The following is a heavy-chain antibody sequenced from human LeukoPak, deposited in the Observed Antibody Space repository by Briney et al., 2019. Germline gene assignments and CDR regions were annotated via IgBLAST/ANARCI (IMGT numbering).Heavy chain of an antibody. D-gene: IGHD2-2*01. CDR1: GFTFTSHA. CDR3: ARMESSGTPYYGMDV. CDR2: ISGGGGVT. V-gene: IGHV3-23*01. Sequence: GGSLRLSCAASGFTFTSHAMSWDRQAPGKGLEWVSNISGGGGVTYYTASVKGRFTISRDNSKNTLYVQMNSLRAEDTAVYYCARMESSGTPYYGMDVWGQGTMVTVSS. J-gene: IGHJ6*02.